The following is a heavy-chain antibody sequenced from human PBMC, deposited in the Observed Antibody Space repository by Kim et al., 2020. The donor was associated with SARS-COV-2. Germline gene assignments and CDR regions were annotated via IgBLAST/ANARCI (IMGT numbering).Heavy chain of an antibody. CDR1: GASISSNTYS. J-gene: IGHJ4*01. Sequence: SETLSLTCTVSGASISSNTYSWGWIRQPPGEGLEWIWSISYSGITYYNPSLKSRVTTCVYTSKNQLSLELTPVTAADTAVYYCVRAIGATGTLSFDYWG. V-gene: IGHV4-39*01. CDR3: VRAIGATGTLSFDY. CDR2: ISYSGIT. D-gene: IGHD1-1*01.